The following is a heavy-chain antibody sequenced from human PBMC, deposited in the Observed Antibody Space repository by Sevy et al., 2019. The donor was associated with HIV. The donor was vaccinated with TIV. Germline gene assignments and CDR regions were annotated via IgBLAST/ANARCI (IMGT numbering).Heavy chain of an antibody. CDR2: TSYDGSNK. Sequence: GGSLRLSCAASRFTFSSYGMHWVRQVPGKGLEWVAVTSYDGSNKYYEDSVKGRFTISRDNSKNTLYLQLNSLRAEDTAVYYCARGGRIEVSGRVGYLEYWGQGILVTVSS. V-gene: IGHV3-33*01. D-gene: IGHD6-19*01. J-gene: IGHJ4*02. CDR3: ARGGRIEVSGRVGYLEY. CDR1: RFTFSSYG.